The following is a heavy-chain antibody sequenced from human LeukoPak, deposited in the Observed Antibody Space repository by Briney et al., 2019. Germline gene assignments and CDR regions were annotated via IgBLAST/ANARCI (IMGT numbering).Heavy chain of an antibody. D-gene: IGHD2-15*01. CDR3: AREECDGGSCIGDY. Sequence: GGSLRLSCAASEFTFSSYAMHWARQAPGKGLEWVAVISYDGSNKYYADSVKGRFTISRDNSKNTLYLQMNSLRAEDTAVYYCAREECDGGSCIGDYWGQGTLVTVSS. CDR2: ISYDGSNK. CDR1: EFTFSSYA. J-gene: IGHJ4*02. V-gene: IGHV3-30-3*01.